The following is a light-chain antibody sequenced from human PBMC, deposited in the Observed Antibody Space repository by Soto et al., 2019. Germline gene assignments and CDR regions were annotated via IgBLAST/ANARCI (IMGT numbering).Light chain of an antibody. CDR3: QQYNSYWGT. CDR1: QSISSW. CDR2: DAS. J-gene: IGKJ1*01. V-gene: IGKV1-5*01. Sequence: DIQMTQSPSTLSASVGDRVTITCRASQSISSWLAWYQQKQGKAPKLLIYDASSLESGVPSRFSGSGSGTEFTLTISSLQPDDFASYYCQQYNSYWGTF.